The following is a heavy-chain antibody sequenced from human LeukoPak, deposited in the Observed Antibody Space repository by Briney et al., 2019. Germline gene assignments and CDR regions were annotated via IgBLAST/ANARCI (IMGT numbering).Heavy chain of an antibody. J-gene: IGHJ4*02. Sequence: GGSLRLSCAASGFTFSSYSMNWVHQAPGKGLKWVSFISFSRSNIYYADSVKGRFTISRDNAKNSLYLQMNSLRADDTAVYYCARDTGAYCGGDCDQGYFDYWGQGTLVTVSS. CDR3: ARDTGAYCGGDCDQGYFDY. D-gene: IGHD2-21*02. CDR1: GFTFSSYS. V-gene: IGHV3-21*01. CDR2: ISFSRSNI.